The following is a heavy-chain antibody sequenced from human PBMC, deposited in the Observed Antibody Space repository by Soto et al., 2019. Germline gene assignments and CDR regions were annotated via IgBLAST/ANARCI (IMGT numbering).Heavy chain of an antibody. Sequence: ASVKVSCKVSGYTLTELSMHWVRQAPGKGLEWMGGFDPEDGETIYAQKFQGRVTMTEDTSTDTAYMELSSLRSEDTAVYYCATPGKEYNWKYLRYWGQGTLVTVSS. D-gene: IGHD1-7*01. CDR2: FDPEDGET. J-gene: IGHJ4*02. V-gene: IGHV1-24*01. CDR3: ATPGKEYNWKYLRY. CDR1: GYTLTELS.